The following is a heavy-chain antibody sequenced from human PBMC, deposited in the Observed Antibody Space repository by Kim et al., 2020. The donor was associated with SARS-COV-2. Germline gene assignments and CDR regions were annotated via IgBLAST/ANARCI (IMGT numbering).Heavy chain of an antibody. D-gene: IGHD2-2*01. J-gene: IGHJ6*01. V-gene: IGHV3-33*01. CDR1: GFTFSSYG. Sequence: GGSLRLSCAASGFTFSSYGMHWVRQAPGKGLEWVAVIWYDGSNQYYADSVKGRFTISRDNSKHTLHLQMNSLRAEDTAVYYCARAGYCSSTSCSKYYYYG. CDR2: IWYDGSNQ. CDR3: ARAGYCSSTSCSKYYYYG.